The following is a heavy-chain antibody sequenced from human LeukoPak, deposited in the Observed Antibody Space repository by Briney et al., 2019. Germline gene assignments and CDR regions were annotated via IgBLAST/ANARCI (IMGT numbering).Heavy chain of an antibody. CDR1: GFTFSSYA. D-gene: IGHD2-15*01. Sequence: GGSLRLSCAASGFTFSSYAMSWVRQAPGKGLEGVSAISGSGGSTYYADSVKGRFTISRDNSKNTLYLQMNSLRAEDTAVYYCANIVVVVAATPPVDYWGQGTLVTVSS. CDR2: ISGSGGST. V-gene: IGHV3-23*01. CDR3: ANIVVVVAATPPVDY. J-gene: IGHJ4*02.